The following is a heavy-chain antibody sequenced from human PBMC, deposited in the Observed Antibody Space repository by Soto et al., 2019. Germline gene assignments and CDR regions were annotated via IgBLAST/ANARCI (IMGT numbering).Heavy chain of an antibody. V-gene: IGHV5-51*01. CDR2: IYLGDSDT. D-gene: IGHD3-22*01. Sequence: GESLKISCKGSRYNFTSYWIGWVRQMPGKGLEWMGIIYLGDSDTRYSPSFQGQVTISADKSISTTYLQWSSLKASDTAMYFCARGEYYYDSRGYYFNYWGQGTLVTVSS. CDR1: RYNFTSYW. J-gene: IGHJ4*02. CDR3: ARGEYYYDSRGYYFNY.